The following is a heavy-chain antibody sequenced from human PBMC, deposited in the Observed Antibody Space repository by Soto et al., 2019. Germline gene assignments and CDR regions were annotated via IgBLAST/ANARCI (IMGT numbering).Heavy chain of an antibody. D-gene: IGHD3-22*01. Sequence: GGSLRLSCRASGFSVSSNYMSWVRQAPGTGLEWVSIIYSSGSTDYADSVKGRFTISRDNSENTLFLQMNSLTAEDTAVYYCASNAYYVGSGYYYFGFWGQGTLVTVSS. V-gene: IGHV3-53*01. CDR2: IYSSGST. J-gene: IGHJ4*02. CDR3: ASNAYYVGSGYYYFGF. CDR1: GFSVSSNY.